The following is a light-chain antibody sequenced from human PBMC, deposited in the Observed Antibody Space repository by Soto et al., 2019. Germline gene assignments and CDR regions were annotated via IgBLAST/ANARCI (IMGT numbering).Light chain of an antibody. V-gene: IGLV2-14*03. CDR2: DVS. CDR1: NSDVGAYKY. Sequence: SALTQPASVSGSPGRSITISCTGTNSDVGAYKYVSWYQQHPGKAPKLMTFDVSNRPSGVSNRISGSKSGNTASLTISGLRAEDEADYYCASYSNSNTYVFGTGTKVTVL. CDR3: ASYSNSNTYV. J-gene: IGLJ1*01.